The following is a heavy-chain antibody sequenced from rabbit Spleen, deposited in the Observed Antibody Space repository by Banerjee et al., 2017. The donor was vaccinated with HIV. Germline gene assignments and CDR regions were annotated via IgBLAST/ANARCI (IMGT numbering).Heavy chain of an antibody. V-gene: IGHV1S40*01. CDR1: GFSFNVNYY. CDR2: TDLSHAFT. J-gene: IGHJ6*01. CDR3: ARDTSSSFSSYGMDL. D-gene: IGHD1-1*01. Sequence: QSLEESGGGLVQPEGSLTLTCTASGFSFNVNYYMCWVRQAPGKGLEWIACTDLSHAFTYFASWAKGRLTISKTSSTTVTLQMTSLTAADTATYFCARDTSSSFSSYGMDLWGQGTLVTVS.